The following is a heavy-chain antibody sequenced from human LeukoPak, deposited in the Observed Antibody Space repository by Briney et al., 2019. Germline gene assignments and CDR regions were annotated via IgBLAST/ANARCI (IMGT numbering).Heavy chain of an antibody. D-gene: IGHD6-19*01. CDR3: ARESGNGYSSGWYPYYYYGMDV. Sequence: GRSLRLSGAASGFTFSSYGMHWVRQAPGKGLEWVAVIWYDGSNKYYADSVKGRFTISRDNSKNTLYLQMNSLRAEDTAVYYCARESGNGYSSGWYPYYYYGMDVWGQGPTVTVSS. CDR1: GFTFSSYG. V-gene: IGHV3-33*01. CDR2: IWYDGSNK. J-gene: IGHJ6*02.